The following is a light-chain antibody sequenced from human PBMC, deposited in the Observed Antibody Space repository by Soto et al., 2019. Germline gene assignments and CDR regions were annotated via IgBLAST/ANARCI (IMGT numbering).Light chain of an antibody. CDR2: GAS. V-gene: IGKV3-20*01. CDR3: QQYGSSPPVT. CDR1: QSVSSSY. J-gene: IGKJ3*01. Sequence: ETVLTQSPGTLSLSPGERATLSCRASQSVSSSYLAWYQQKPGQAPRLLIYGASSRATGIPDRFSGSGSGTDFTLTISRLEPEDFVVYYCQQYGSSPPVTFGPGTKVDIK.